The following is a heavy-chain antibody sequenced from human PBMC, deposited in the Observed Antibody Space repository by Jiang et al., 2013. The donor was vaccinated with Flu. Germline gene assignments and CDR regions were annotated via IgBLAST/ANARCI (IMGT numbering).Heavy chain of an antibody. V-gene: IGHV3-30-3*01. CDR2: ISYDGSNK. CDR1: GFTFSSYA. D-gene: IGHD4-17*01. CDR3: AREFSDYPCY. J-gene: IGHJ4*02. Sequence: SLRLSCAASGFTFSSYAMHWVRQAPGKGLEWVAVISYDGSNKYYADSVKGRFTISRDNSKNTLYLQMNSLRAEDTAVYYCAREFSDYPCYWGQGTLVTVSS.